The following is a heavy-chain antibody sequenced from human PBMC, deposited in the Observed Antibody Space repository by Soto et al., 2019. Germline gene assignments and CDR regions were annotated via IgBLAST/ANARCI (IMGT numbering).Heavy chain of an antibody. V-gene: IGHV3-33*01. D-gene: IGHD2-2*01. CDR1: GVTFSSYG. CDR3: ARGALCSTTNCFGSGAFDI. J-gene: IGHJ3*02. Sequence: PGGSLRRSCAASGVTFSSYGMHWVRQAPGKGLEWVALIWYDGSNTSYADSLKGRFTISRDNAKNSLYLLMNSLRAEDTAVYYCARGALCSTTNCFGSGAFDIWGQGTMVTVSS. CDR2: IWYDGSNT.